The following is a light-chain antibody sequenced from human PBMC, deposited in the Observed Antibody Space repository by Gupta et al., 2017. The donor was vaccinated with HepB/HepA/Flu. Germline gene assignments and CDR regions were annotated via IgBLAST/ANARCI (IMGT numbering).Light chain of an antibody. CDR3: QQDDGAPWT. CDR2: WAS. CDR1: QSGFYSSNNKNY. V-gene: IGKV4-1*01. J-gene: IGKJ1*01. Sequence: IVMTHSPHSLSLSLGERATIHCPYRQSGFYSSNNKNYLPRYQQKPGQPPKLLIYWASTREAGVADGLSGSGSGTDFTLTISIRQDEDEATYHCQQDDGAPWTFGQGTKVEI.